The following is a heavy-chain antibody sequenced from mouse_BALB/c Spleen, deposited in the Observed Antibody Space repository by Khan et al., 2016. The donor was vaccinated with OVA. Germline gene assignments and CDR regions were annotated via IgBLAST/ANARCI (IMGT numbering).Heavy chain of an antibody. J-gene: IGHJ2*01. CDR1: GYSITSDYA. Sequence: EVQLQESGPGLVKPSQSLSLTCTVTGYSITSDYAWNWIRQFPGNKLEWMGYISYSGNTKYNPSLKSRISITRDTSKNQFFLQLNFVTIEDTATYYCARIQGGDFDYWGQGPTLTVSS. V-gene: IGHV3-2*02. CDR3: ARIQGGDFDY. CDR2: ISYSGNT. D-gene: IGHD3-2*02.